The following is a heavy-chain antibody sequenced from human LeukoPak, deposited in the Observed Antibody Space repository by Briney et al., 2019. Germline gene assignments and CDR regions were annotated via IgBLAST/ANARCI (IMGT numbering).Heavy chain of an antibody. Sequence: SETLSLTCTVSGGSISSGDYYWSWIRQPPGKGLEWIGYIYYSGSTYYNPSLKSRVTISVDTSKNQFSLKLSSVTAADTAVYYCARAIAVADTWVDYWGQGTLVTVSS. CDR3: ARAIAVADTWVDY. V-gene: IGHV4-30-4*08. CDR2: IYYSGST. J-gene: IGHJ4*02. D-gene: IGHD6-19*01. CDR1: GGSISSGDYY.